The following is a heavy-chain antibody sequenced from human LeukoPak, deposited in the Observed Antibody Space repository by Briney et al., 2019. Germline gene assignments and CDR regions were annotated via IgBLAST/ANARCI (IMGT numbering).Heavy chain of an antibody. CDR1: GYTFTGYY. D-gene: IGHD1-7*01. CDR2: INPNSGGT. Sequence: ASVKVSCKASGYTFTGYYMHWVRQAPGQGLEWMGWINPNSGGTNYAQKFQGRVTMTTDTSISTAYMELSRLRTDDTAVYYCARARGNYDLYYYYMVVWGKGPTVTVS. V-gene: IGHV1-2*02. J-gene: IGHJ6*03. CDR3: ARARGNYDLYYYYMVV.